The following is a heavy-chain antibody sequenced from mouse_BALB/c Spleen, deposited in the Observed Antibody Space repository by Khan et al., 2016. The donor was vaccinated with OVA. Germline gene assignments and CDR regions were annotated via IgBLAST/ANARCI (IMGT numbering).Heavy chain of an antibody. CDR3: VDDACCDH. CDR2: IDPANGNT. V-gene: IGHV14-3*02. J-gene: IGHJ2*01. D-gene: IGHD2-3*01. CDR1: GFNIKDTY. Sequence: VQLQQPGAELVKPGASVKLSCTASGFNIKDTYMHWVKQRPEQGLEWIGRIDPANGNTKHNPKFQSKATVTSDTSSNTAYLQLSSLTSEDTAVYFFVDDACCDHWGQGTTLTVSS.